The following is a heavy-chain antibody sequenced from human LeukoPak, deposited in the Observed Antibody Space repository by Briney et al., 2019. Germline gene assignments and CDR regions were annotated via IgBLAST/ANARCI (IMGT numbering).Heavy chain of an antibody. CDR2: ISGGGGTI. CDR1: GFTFSSYA. D-gene: IGHD3-22*01. V-gene: IGHV3-48*01. Sequence: PGGSLRLSCAASGFTFSSYAMSWVRQAPGKGLEWVAYISGGGGTIYYVDSVKGRFTISRDNAKNSLYLQMDSLRAEDTAAYYCARNQEIDYYDSSGFYWGVEYWGQGTLVTVSS. CDR3: ARNQEIDYYDSSGFYWGVEY. J-gene: IGHJ4*02.